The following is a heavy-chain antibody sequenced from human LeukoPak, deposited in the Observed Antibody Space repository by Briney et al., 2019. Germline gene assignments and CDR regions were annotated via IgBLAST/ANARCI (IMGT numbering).Heavy chain of an antibody. J-gene: IGHJ4*02. CDR2: IIPIFGTA. CDR3: AVGLYYYDSSGYWFDY. Sequence: GASVKVSCKASGGTFSSYAISWMRQAPGQGLEWMGGIIPIFGTANYAQKFQGRVTITTDESTSTAYMELSSLRSEDTAVYYCAVGLYYYDSSGYWFDYWGQGTLVTVSS. D-gene: IGHD3-22*01. CDR1: GGTFSSYA. V-gene: IGHV1-69*05.